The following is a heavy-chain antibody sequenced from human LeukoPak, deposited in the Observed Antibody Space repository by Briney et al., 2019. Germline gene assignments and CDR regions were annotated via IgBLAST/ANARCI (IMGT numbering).Heavy chain of an antibody. D-gene: IGHD3-16*02. CDR3: ATDLVRGDFDY. J-gene: IGHJ4*02. CDR2: INPNSGGT. CDR1: GYTFTSYY. Sequence: ASVKVSCKASGYTFTSYYMHWVRQAPGQGLEWMGWINPNSGGTNYAQKFQGRVTMTRDTSNSTAYVELSRLRSDDTAVYYCATDLVRGDFDYWGQGTLVTVSS. V-gene: IGHV1-2*02.